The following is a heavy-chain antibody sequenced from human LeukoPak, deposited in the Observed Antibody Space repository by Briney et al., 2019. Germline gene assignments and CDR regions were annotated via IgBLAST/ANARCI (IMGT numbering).Heavy chain of an antibody. V-gene: IGHV3-7*03. Sequence: PGGSLRLSCAASGFTFSRHWMYWVRQAPGKGLEWVANIKEDGSVKYYVDSVKGRFTISRDNTKNALYLQMNSLRADDTAVYFCAREGGMSDAFDIWGQGTMVTVSS. CDR1: GFTFSRHW. J-gene: IGHJ3*02. CDR2: IKEDGSVK. D-gene: IGHD3-16*01. CDR3: AREGGMSDAFDI.